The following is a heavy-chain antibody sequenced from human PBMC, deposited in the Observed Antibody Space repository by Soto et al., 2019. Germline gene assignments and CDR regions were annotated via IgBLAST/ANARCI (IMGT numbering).Heavy chain of an antibody. V-gene: IGHV1-18*03. Sequence: ASVKVSCKASGYTFTRSGISWVRQAPGQGPEWMGWISSYNGDTNYAQTFQGRVTMTTDTSTSTAYMELRSLRSDDMAVYYCAREGVAPYYYYGMDVWGQGTPVTVSS. D-gene: IGHD5-12*01. CDR3: AREGVAPYYYYGMDV. CDR2: ISSYNGDT. CDR1: GYTFTRSG. J-gene: IGHJ6*02.